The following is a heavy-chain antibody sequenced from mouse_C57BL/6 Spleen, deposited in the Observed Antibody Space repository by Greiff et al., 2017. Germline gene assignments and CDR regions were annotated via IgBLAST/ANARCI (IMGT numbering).Heavy chain of an antibody. CDR1: GYAFSSYW. V-gene: IGHV1-80*01. Sequence: QVQLQQSGAELVKPGASVKISCKASGYAFSSYWMNWVKQRPGKGLEWIGQIYPGDGDTNYNGKFKGKATLTADKSSSTAYMQLSSLTSEDSAVYFCARSAGTGMFMDYWGQGTSVTVSS. D-gene: IGHD4-1*01. CDR2: IYPGDGDT. CDR3: ARSAGTGMFMDY. J-gene: IGHJ4*01.